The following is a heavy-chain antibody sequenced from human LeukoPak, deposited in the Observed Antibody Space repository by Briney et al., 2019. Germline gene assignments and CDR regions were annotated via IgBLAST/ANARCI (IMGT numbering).Heavy chain of an antibody. CDR2: INHSGST. CDR1: GGSFSGYY. J-gene: IGHJ4*02. V-gene: IGHV4-34*01. D-gene: IGHD1-26*01. CDR3: ARVSRGSYYATPDY. Sequence: SETLSLTCAVYGGSFSGYYWSWIRQPPGKGLEWIGEINHSGSTNYNPSLKSRVTISVDTSKNQFSLKLSSVTAADTAVYYCARVSRGSYYATPDYWGQGTLVTVSS.